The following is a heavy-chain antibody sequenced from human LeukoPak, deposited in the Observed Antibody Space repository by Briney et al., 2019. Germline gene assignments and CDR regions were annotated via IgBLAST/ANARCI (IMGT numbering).Heavy chain of an antibody. Sequence: PGGSLRLSCAASGFTFSNAWMSWVRQAPGNGLEWGGRIKSKTDGGTTDYAAPVKGRFTISRDDSKNTLYLQMNSLKTEDTAVYYCTTRPPWSDGDYWGQGTLVTVSS. J-gene: IGHJ4*02. CDR1: GFTFSNAW. CDR3: TTRPPWSDGDY. D-gene: IGHD3-3*01. CDR2: IKSKTDGGTT. V-gene: IGHV3-15*01.